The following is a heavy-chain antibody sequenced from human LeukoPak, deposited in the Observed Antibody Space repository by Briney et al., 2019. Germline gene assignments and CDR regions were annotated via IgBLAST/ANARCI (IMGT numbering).Heavy chain of an antibody. Sequence: GGSLRLSCAASGFTFDDYAMHWVRQAPGKGLEWVSGISWNSGSIGYADSVKGRFTISRDNAKNSLYLQMNSLRAEDTSLYYCARAGYDLVVWFDPWGQGTLVTVSS. CDR2: ISWNSGSI. CDR1: GFTFDDYA. D-gene: IGHD5-12*01. V-gene: IGHV3-9*01. J-gene: IGHJ5*02. CDR3: ARAGYDLVVWFDP.